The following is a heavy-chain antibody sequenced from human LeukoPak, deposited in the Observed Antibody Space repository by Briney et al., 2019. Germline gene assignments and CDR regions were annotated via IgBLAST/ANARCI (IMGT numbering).Heavy chain of an antibody. CDR2: INPSGGST. CDR3: ARAGIGVPY. Sequence: ASVKVSCKASGYTFTTYYMHWVRQAPGQGLEWMGIINPSGGSTTYAQKFQGRATMTRDTSTSTVYMELSSLRSEDTAMYYCARAGIGVPYWGQGTLVTVSS. J-gene: IGHJ4*02. CDR1: GYTFTTYY. D-gene: IGHD2-21*01. V-gene: IGHV1-46*01.